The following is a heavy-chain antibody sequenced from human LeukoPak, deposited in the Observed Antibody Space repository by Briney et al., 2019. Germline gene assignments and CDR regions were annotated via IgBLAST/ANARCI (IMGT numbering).Heavy chain of an antibody. J-gene: IGHJ4*02. V-gene: IGHV3-74*01. CDR1: GFTLSSYW. CDR3: AKDRCSGGSCYYFDY. CDR2: INSDGSST. Sequence: GGSLRLSCAASGFTLSSYWMHWVRQAPGKGLVWVSRINSDGSSTSYADSVKGRFTISSDNAKNTLYLQMNSLRAEDTAVYYCAKDRCSGGSCYYFDYWGQGTLVTVSS. D-gene: IGHD2-15*01.